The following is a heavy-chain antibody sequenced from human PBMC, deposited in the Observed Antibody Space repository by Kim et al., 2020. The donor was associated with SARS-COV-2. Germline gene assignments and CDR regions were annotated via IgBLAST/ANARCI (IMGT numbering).Heavy chain of an antibody. V-gene: IGHV4-39*01. CDR3: ASHRVIVVADNWYFDL. Sequence: SETLPLTCTVSGGSISSSSYYWGWIRQPPGKGLEWIGSIYYSGSTYYNPSLKSRVTISVDTYKNQFSLKLSSVTAADTAVYYCASHRVIVVADNWYFDLWGRGTLVTVSS. CDR2: IYYSGST. CDR1: GGSISSSSYY. D-gene: IGHD3-22*01. J-gene: IGHJ2*01.